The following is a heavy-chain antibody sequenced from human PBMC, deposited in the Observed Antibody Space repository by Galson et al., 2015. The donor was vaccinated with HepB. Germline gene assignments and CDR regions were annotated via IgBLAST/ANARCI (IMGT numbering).Heavy chain of an antibody. CDR3: ASLYDFWSGYYYYGMDV. V-gene: IGHV3-23*01. J-gene: IGHJ6*02. CDR1: GFTFSSYA. Sequence: SLRLSCAASGFTFSSYAMTWVRQAPGKGLEWVSGISGSGGSTYYADSVKGRFTMSRDNSKNTLYLQMNSLRAEDTAVYYCASLYDFWSGYYYYGMDVWGQGTTVTVSS. CDR2: ISGSGGST. D-gene: IGHD3-3*01.